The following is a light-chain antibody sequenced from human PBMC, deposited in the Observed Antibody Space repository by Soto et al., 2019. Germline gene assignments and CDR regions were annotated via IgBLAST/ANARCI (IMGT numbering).Light chain of an antibody. CDR1: SSNIGAGYD. J-gene: IGLJ2*01. CDR2: GNS. CDR3: TSYRIGSTPVV. Sequence: QSVLTQPPSVSGAPGQRVTISYTGSSSNIGAGYDVHWYQQLPGTAPKLLIYGNSNRPSGVPDRFSGSKSGTSASLAITGLQADDEAAYFCTSYRIGSTPVVFGGGTKLTVL. V-gene: IGLV1-40*01.